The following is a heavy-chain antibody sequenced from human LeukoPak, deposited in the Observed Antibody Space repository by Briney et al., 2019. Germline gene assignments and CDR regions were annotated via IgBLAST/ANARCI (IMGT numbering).Heavy chain of an antibody. J-gene: IGHJ5*02. CDR1: GGSISSGSYY. V-gene: IGHV4-61*02. CDR3: ARDRQQWLQTSGLIDP. CDR2: IYTSGST. D-gene: IGHD6-19*01. Sequence: SQTLSLTCTVSGGSISSGSYYWSWIRQPAGKGLEWIGRIYTSGSTNYNPSLKSRVTISVDTSKNQFSLKLSSVTAADTAVYYCARDRQQWLQTSGLIDPWGQGTLVTVSS.